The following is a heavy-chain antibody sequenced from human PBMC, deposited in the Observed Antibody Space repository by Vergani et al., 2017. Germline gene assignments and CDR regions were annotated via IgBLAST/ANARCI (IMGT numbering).Heavy chain of an antibody. D-gene: IGHD3-9*01. J-gene: IGHJ4*02. Sequence: VQLVESGGGLVQPGRSLRLSCAASGFTFSSYGMHWVRQAPGKGLEWLAVIWYDGSNKYYADSVKGRFTISRDNSKNTLYLQMNSLRAEDTAVYYCARGLRYFDWLTNLDHWGQGTLVTVSS. CDR2: IWYDGSNK. CDR1: GFTFSSYG. V-gene: IGHV3-33*08. CDR3: ARGLRYFDWLTNLDH.